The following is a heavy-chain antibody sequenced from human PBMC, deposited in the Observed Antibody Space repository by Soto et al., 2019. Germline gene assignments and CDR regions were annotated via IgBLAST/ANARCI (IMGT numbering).Heavy chain of an antibody. CDR2: IIPIFGTA. D-gene: IGHD3-22*01. CDR1: GGTFSSYA. J-gene: IGHJ5*02. V-gene: IGHV1-69*06. CDR3: ARVLYYYDSSGYLSWFDP. Sequence: SVKVSCKASGGTFSSYAISWVRQAPGQGLEWMGGIIPIFGTANYAQKFQGRVTITADKSTSTAYMELSSLRSEDTAVYYCARVLYYYDSSGYLSWFDPWGQGTLVTVSS.